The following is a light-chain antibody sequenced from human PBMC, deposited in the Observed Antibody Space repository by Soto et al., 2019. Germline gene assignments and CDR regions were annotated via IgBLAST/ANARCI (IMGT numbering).Light chain of an antibody. V-gene: IGKV1-39*01. Sequence: DIQMTQSPTSLSASVGDRVTITCRASLSISTYLNWYQQKPGKAPNLLIFRASSLQSGVTSRFSGSGSGTDFTLTIRSLQPEDFATYYCQQRYGTPPLTFGQGTKVEIK. J-gene: IGKJ1*01. CDR1: LSISTY. CDR3: QQRYGTPPLT. CDR2: RAS.